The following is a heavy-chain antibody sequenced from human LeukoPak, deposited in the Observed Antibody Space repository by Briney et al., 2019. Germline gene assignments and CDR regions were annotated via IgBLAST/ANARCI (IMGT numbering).Heavy chain of an antibody. CDR1: GYTFNDYC. V-gene: IGHV1-2*02. Sequence: GASVKVSCKASGYTFNDYCIHWVRQAPGQGLEWMGYINPKSGFTLYAPKFQGRVTLTRDPSITTASFNVSRLTSHDTAIYYCARDNKREQWLATGADYWGQGSLVTVSS. CDR3: ARDNKREQWLATGADY. J-gene: IGHJ4*02. D-gene: IGHD6-19*01. CDR2: INPKSGFT.